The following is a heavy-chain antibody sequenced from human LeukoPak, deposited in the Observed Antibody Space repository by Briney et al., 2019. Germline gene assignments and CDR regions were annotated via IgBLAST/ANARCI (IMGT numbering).Heavy chain of an antibody. CDR2: ISAYNGNT. Sequence: ASVKVSCRASGYTFTSYGISWVRQAPGQGLEWMGWISAYNGNTNYAQKLQGRVTMTTDTSTSTAYMELRSLRSDDTAVYYCARDSMPPGITIFGVVIPHYYYYGMDVWGQGTTVTVSS. J-gene: IGHJ6*02. CDR1: GYTFTSYG. V-gene: IGHV1-18*01. CDR3: ARDSMPPGITIFGVVIPHYYYYGMDV. D-gene: IGHD3-3*01.